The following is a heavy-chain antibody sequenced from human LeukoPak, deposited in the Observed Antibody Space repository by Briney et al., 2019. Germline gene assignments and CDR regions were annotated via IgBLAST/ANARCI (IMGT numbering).Heavy chain of an antibody. J-gene: IGHJ4*02. CDR3: ARGGGLGYYDILTGYPPRYFDY. Sequence: SETLSLTCTVSGGSISSYYWSWIRQPAGKGLEWIGRIYTSGSTTYNPSLKSRVTMSVDTSKNQFSLKLRSVTAADTAVYYCARGGGLGYYDILTGYPPRYFDYWGQGTLVTVSS. CDR1: GGSISSYY. D-gene: IGHD3-9*01. CDR2: IYTSGST. V-gene: IGHV4-4*07.